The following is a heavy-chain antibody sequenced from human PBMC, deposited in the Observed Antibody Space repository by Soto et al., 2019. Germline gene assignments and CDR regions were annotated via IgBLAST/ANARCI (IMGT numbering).Heavy chain of an antibody. D-gene: IGHD3-3*01. CDR2: IYYSGSA. Sequence: QVQLQESGPGLVKPSETLSLTCIVSNGSISGHYWSWIRQPPGKGLEWIGYIYYSGSATYNPSLRSRVTISLDTSKNQFSLKLNSVSATDTAIYYCARAETKTSLWRPFHNYWGPGTLVSVSS. J-gene: IGHJ4*02. CDR3: ARAETKTSLWRPFHNY. V-gene: IGHV4-59*08. CDR1: NGSISGHY.